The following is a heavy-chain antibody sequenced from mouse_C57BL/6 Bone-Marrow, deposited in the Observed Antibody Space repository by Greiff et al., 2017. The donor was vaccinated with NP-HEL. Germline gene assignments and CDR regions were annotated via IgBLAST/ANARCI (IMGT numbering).Heavy chain of an antibody. J-gene: IGHJ4*01. CDR2: ISNLAYSI. D-gene: IGHD4-1*01. CDR3: ARQRTGPYAMDY. Sequence: EVQVVESGGGLVQPGGSLKLSCAASGFTFSDYGMAWVRQAPRKGPEWVAFISNLAYSIYYADTVTGRFTISRENAKNTLYLEMSSLRSEDTAMDYCARQRTGPYAMDYWGQGTSVTVSS. V-gene: IGHV5-15*01. CDR1: GFTFSDYG.